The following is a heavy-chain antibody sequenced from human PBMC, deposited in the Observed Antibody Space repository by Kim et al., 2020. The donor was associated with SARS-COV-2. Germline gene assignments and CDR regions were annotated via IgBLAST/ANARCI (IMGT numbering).Heavy chain of an antibody. CDR3: AKDSNYDVSSGYQYYYYYCGMDV. Sequence: GGSLRLSCAASGFTFSSYGMHWVRQAPGKGLEWVAVISYDGSNKYYADSVKGRFTISRDNSKNTLYLQMNSLRAEDTAVYYCAKDSNYDVSSGYQYYYYYCGMDVCGQGATGTASS. D-gene: IGHD3-22*01. V-gene: IGHV3-30*18. J-gene: IGHJ6*02. CDR2: ISYDGSNK. CDR1: GFTFSSYG.